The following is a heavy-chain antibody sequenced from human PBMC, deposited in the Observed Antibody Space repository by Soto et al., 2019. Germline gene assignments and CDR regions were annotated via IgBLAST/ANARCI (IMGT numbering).Heavy chain of an antibody. J-gene: IGHJ4*02. CDR1: GGSIDSGDYY. V-gene: IGHV4-30-4*01. D-gene: IGHD5-12*01. CDR3: ARLYTGYEAFDY. CDR2: IYYSGST. Sequence: TLSLTCSVSGGSIDSGDYYWSWIRQSPGKGLEWIGYIYYSGSTYYNPSVKSRSTISIDTSKNQFFLDVDSVTAADTAVYYCARLYTGYEAFDYWGQGTLVTVSS.